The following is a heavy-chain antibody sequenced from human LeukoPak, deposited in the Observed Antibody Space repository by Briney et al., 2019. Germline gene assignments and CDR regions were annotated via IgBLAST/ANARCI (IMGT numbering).Heavy chain of an antibody. Sequence: SETLSLTCTVSGGSISSGSYYWSWIRQPAGKGLEWIGRIYTSGSTNYNPSLKSRVTISVDTSKNQSSLKLSSVTAADTAVYYCARDEVGPHAFDIWGQGTMVTVSS. J-gene: IGHJ3*02. CDR3: ARDEVGPHAFDI. D-gene: IGHD2-2*01. CDR1: GGSISSGSYY. CDR2: IYTSGST. V-gene: IGHV4-61*02.